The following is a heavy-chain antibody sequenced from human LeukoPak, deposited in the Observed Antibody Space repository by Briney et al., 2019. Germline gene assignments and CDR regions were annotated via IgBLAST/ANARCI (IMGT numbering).Heavy chain of an antibody. Sequence: GGSLRLSCAASGFTFDDYAMHWVRQAPGKGLEWVSGISWNSGSIGYADSVKGRFTISRDNAKNSLYLQMNSLRAEDTALYYCAKSLCRIAAAGNWYFDLWGRGTLVTVSS. CDR1: GFTFDDYA. J-gene: IGHJ2*01. D-gene: IGHD6-13*01. CDR3: AKSLCRIAAAGNWYFDL. CDR2: ISWNSGSI. V-gene: IGHV3-9*01.